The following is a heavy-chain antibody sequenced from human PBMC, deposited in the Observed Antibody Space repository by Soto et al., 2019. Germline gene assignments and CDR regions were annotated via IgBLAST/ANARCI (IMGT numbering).Heavy chain of an antibody. CDR3: ASNRELTQDGQYHNCGGDCYPHKIDY. CDR1: GGSISSGDYY. Sequence: QVQLQESGPGLVKPSQTLSLTCTVSGGSISSGDYYWSWIRQPPGKGLEWIGYIYYSGSTYYNPSRKSLVNISGDPSKNQFSLKLSSVTAANTAVYYGASNRELTQDGQYHNCGGDCYPHKIDYWGQGTLVTVSS. D-gene: IGHD2-21*02. CDR2: IYYSGST. J-gene: IGHJ4*02. V-gene: IGHV4-30-4*01.